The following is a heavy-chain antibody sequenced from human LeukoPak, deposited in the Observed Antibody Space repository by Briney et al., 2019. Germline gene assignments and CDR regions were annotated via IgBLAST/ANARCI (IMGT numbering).Heavy chain of an antibody. CDR1: GFTFSSYV. J-gene: IGHJ4*02. Sequence: PGGSLRLSCAASGFTFSSYVMSWVRQAPGRGREWVSAISGSGGSTYYADSVKGRFTISRDNSKNTLYLQMNSLRAEDTAVYYCAKDEETGYYYDSSGIFDYWGQGTLVTVSS. CDR3: AKDEETGYYYDSSGIFDY. D-gene: IGHD3-22*01. V-gene: IGHV3-23*01. CDR2: ISGSGGST.